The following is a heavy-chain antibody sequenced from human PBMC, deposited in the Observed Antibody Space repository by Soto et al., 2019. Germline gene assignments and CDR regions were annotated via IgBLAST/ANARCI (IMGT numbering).Heavy chain of an antibody. Sequence: QVQLVQSGAEVKNPGASVKVSCKASGYTFTRYGIGWARQAPGQGLEWMGWINTYNGNTNYAQNVQGRVTLTTDTSTSTAYMKLRNLRSNDTAIYYCAMVDVYVTPSPQDVWGQGTTVIVSS. CDR1: GYTFTRYG. CDR2: INTYNGNT. J-gene: IGHJ6*02. CDR3: AMVDVYVTPSPQDV. D-gene: IGHD3-16*01. V-gene: IGHV1-18*01.